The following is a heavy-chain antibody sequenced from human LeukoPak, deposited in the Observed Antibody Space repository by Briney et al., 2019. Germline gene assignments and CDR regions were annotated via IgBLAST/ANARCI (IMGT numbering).Heavy chain of an antibody. CDR3: SGLAYSSGWYFLFDY. CDR1: VGSISIYY. J-gene: IGHJ4*02. Sequence: SETLSLTCTVSVGSISIYYWSCIRQPPGKGLEWIGYIYDSGSTNYNPSLKSRVTISVDTSKKQFSLKLSSVTASDPAVYYCSGLAYSSGWYFLFDYWGQGTLVTVSS. CDR2: IYDSGST. V-gene: IGHV4-59*08. D-gene: IGHD6-19*01.